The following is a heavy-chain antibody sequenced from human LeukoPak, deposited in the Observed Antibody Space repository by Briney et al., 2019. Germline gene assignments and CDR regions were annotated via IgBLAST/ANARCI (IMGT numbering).Heavy chain of an antibody. Sequence: QPGGSLRLSCAASGFTFSSYAMHWVRQAPGKGLEWVAVISYDGSNKYYADSVKGRFTISRDNAKNSLYLQMNSLRAEDTAVYYCARDPYSGSPDGGYYFDYWGQGTLVTVSS. J-gene: IGHJ4*02. CDR2: ISYDGSNK. CDR3: ARDPYSGSPDGGYYFDY. CDR1: GFTFSSYA. D-gene: IGHD1-26*01. V-gene: IGHV3-30-3*01.